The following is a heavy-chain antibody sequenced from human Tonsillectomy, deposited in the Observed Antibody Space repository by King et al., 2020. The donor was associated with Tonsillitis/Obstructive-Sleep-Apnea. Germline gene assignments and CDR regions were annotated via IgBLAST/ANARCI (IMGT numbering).Heavy chain of an antibody. J-gene: IGHJ4*02. CDR1: GYTFTDYP. V-gene: IGHV1-3*01. D-gene: IGHD4-11*01. CDR3: AREGTVTREFDY. Sequence: QLVQSGAEVKKPGASVKVSCKASGYTFTDYPIHWVRQAPGEGLVWMGWIKAAKGNTKYSQKFQGRVTITRDRSASTAYMELSSLRSADTAVYYCAREGTVTREFDYWGQGTLLTVSS. CDR2: IKAAKGNT.